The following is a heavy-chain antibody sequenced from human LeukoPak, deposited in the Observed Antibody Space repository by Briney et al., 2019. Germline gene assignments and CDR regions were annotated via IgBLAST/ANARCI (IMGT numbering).Heavy chain of an antibody. CDR2: IYYSGST. V-gene: IGHV4-59*12. Sequence: SETLSLTCTVSGGSISSYYWSWIRQPPGKGLEWIGYIYYSGSTNYNPSLKSRVTISVDTSKNQFSLKLSSVTAADTAVYYCARGRTYYDFWSGYYFSRWGQGTLVTVSS. CDR3: ARGRTYYDFWSGYYFSR. D-gene: IGHD3-3*01. CDR1: GGSISSYY. J-gene: IGHJ4*02.